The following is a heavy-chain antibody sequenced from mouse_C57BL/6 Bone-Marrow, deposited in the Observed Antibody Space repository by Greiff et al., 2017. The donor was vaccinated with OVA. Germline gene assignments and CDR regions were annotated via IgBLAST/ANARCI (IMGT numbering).Heavy chain of an antibody. CDR3: ARGSSGCVAN. CDR1: GYTFTSYW. D-gene: IGHD3-2*02. V-gene: IGHV1-69*01. CDR2: IDPSDSYT. Sequence: VQLQQPGAELVMPGASVKLSCKASGYTFTSYWMHWVKQRPGQGLEWIGEIDPSDSYTNYNQKFKGKFTLTVDKSSSTAYMQLSSLRSEDAAIDYCARGSSGCVANWGQGKRVTVTA. J-gene: IGHJ3*01.